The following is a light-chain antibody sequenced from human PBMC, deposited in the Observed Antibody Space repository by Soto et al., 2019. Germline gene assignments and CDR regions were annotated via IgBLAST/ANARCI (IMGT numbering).Light chain of an antibody. CDR1: SSDVGGYNY. CDR3: SSYTSSSTEV. V-gene: IGLV2-14*03. J-gene: IGLJ1*01. Sequence: QSVLTQPASVSGSPGQSITISCTGTSSDVGGYNYVSWYQQHPGKAPKLMIYDVSNRPSGVSNRFSGSKSGNTASLTISGLQAEDEADYYCSSYTSSSTEVFGPGTQLTVL. CDR2: DVS.